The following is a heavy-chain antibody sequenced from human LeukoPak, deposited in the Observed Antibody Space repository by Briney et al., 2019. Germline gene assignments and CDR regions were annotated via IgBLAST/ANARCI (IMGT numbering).Heavy chain of an antibody. J-gene: IGHJ6*03. D-gene: IGHD2-2*01. CDR3: ARDRRGYCSSTSCYYYYYYMDV. V-gene: IGHV4-31*03. CDR2: ICDSGST. Sequence: KSSETLSLTCTVSGGSISSGGYYWSWMPQHPGKGLEWTMYICDSGSTYYNPSLKSRVTLSVDTSKNQFSVKLSSEPGEHTAVYYCARDRRGYCSSTSCYYYYYYMDVWGKGTTVNVSS. CDR1: GGSISSGGYY.